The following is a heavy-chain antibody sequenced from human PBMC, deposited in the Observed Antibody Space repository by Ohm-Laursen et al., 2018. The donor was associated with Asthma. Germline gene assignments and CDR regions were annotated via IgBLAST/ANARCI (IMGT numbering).Heavy chain of an antibody. D-gene: IGHD6-13*01. J-gene: IGHJ3*02. CDR3: ARDSSSVAFDI. V-gene: IGHV3-11*01. Sequence: SLRLSCAASGFTFSDYYMSWIRQAPGKGLEWVSYISSSGSTIYYADSVKGRFTISRDNAKNSLYLQMNSLRSEDTAVYYCARDSSSVAFDIWGQGTMVTDSS. CDR2: ISSSGSTI. CDR1: GFTFSDYY.